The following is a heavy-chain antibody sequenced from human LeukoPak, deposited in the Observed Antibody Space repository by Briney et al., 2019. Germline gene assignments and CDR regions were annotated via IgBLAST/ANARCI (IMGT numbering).Heavy chain of an antibody. J-gene: IGHJ5*02. Sequence: SQTLSLTCTVSGASITNDDYYWSWIRQHPGKGLEWIGYIYFSGSTYYNPTLKSRASVSVDTSKSQFSLRLASVTAADTAVYYCARRAPFSNWFDPWGQGTLVIVSS. CDR1: GASITNDDYY. D-gene: IGHD2-2*01. V-gene: IGHV4-31*03. CDR3: ARRAPFSNWFDP. CDR2: IYFSGST.